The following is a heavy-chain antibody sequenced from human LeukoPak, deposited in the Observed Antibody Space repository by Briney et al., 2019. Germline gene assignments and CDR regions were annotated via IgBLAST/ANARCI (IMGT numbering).Heavy chain of an antibody. CDR1: GYTFTGYY. V-gene: IGHV1-2*06. Sequence: ASVKVSCKASGYTFTGYYMHWVRQAPGQGLEWMGRINPNSGGTNYAQKFQGRVTMTRDTSISTACMELSRLRSDDTAVYYCARGLGSSWYFDYWGQGTLVTVSS. J-gene: IGHJ4*02. CDR2: INPNSGGT. D-gene: IGHD6-13*01. CDR3: ARGLGSSWYFDY.